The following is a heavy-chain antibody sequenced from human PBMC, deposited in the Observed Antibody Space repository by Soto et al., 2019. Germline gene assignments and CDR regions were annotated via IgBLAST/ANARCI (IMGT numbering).Heavy chain of an antibody. D-gene: IGHD3-10*01. Sequence: ASVKVSCKASGYTFTDYGISWVRQAPGQRLEWMGWINAGNGNTKYAQKFQGRVTITRDTSASTAYMELSSLRSEDTAVYYCARTYGSGKFSAFDIRGQGTMVTVSS. V-gene: IGHV1-3*01. CDR3: ARTYGSGKFSAFDI. J-gene: IGHJ3*02. CDR2: INAGNGNT. CDR1: GYTFTDYG.